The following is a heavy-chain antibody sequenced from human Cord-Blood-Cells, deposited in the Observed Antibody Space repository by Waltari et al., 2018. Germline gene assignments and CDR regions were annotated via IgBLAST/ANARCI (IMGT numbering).Heavy chain of an antibody. CDR1: GFTFSTYS. D-gene: IGHD6-6*01. CDR3: GAARPGYYFDY. V-gene: IGHV3-21*01. J-gene: IGHJ4*02. CDR2: ISSSSSYI. Sequence: EVQLVESGGGLVKPGGSLRLSCAASGFTFSTYSMNWFRQAPGKGLEWVSSISSSSSYIYYADSVKGRFTISRDNAKNSLYLQMNSLRAEDTAVYYCGAARPGYYFDYWGQGTLVTVSS.